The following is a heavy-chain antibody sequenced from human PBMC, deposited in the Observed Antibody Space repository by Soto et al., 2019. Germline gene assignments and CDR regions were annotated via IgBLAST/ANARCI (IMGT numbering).Heavy chain of an antibody. V-gene: IGHV3-23*01. CDR2: ITDTGGDA. CDR3: ARGSTDSYPGSRIFDF. D-gene: IGHD3-10*01. Sequence: GGSLRLSCVASGLTFGSRAMSWVRQAPGEGLQWVSTITDTGGDAKYADSVGGRFVISRDNSKKTLYLQMTSLTAEDSAMYFCARGSTDSYPGSRIFDFWGRGTLVTVSS. J-gene: IGHJ4*02. CDR1: GLTFGSRA.